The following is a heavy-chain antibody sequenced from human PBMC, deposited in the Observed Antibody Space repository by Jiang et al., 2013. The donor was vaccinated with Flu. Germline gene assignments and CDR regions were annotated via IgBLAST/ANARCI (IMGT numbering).Heavy chain of an antibody. Sequence: SGAEVKKPGASVTISCKASGYSFTTYAMHWVRLAPGQRLEWLGWINTDHGGTRYSQKFQGRVTFTRDTSANTAYMELNSLTSEDTGVYYCARMIYSGSGSFYHWFDPWGQGTLVTGLL. D-gene: IGHD3-10*01. CDR2: INTDHGGT. CDR1: GYSFTTYA. CDR3: ARMIYSGSGSFYHWFDP. V-gene: IGHV1-3*04. J-gene: IGHJ5*02.